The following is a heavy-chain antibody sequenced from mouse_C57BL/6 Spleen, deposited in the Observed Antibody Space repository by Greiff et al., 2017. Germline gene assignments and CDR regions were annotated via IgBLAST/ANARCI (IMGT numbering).Heavy chain of an antibody. CDR2: ISSGSSTI. J-gene: IGHJ4*01. D-gene: IGHD2-5*01. CDR1: GFTFSDYG. Sequence: DVKLVESGGGLVKPGGSLKLSCAASGFTFSDYGMHWVRQAPEKGLEWVAYISSGSSTIYYADTVKGRFTISRDNAKNTLFLQMTSLRSEDTAMYYCARRAYYSNFMDYWGQGTSVTVSS. CDR3: ARRAYYSNFMDY. V-gene: IGHV5-17*01.